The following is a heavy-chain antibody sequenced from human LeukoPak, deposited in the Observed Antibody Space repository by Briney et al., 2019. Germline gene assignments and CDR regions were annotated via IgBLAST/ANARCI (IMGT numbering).Heavy chain of an antibody. J-gene: IGHJ4*02. Sequence: GGSLRLSCAVSGITLSNYGMSWVRQAPGRGVEGVAGISESGGRTNYADSVKGGFTISRDNTKKTLYLQINSLRAEDTAVYFCAKRGVVIRVILVGFHKEAYYFDSWGQGALVTVSS. D-gene: IGHD3-22*01. CDR2: ISESGGRT. CDR1: GITLSNYG. V-gene: IGHV3-23*01. CDR3: AKRGVVIRVILVGFHKEAYYFDS.